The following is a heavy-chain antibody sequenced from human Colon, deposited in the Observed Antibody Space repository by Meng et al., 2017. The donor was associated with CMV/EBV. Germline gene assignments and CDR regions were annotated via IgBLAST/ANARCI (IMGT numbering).Heavy chain of an antibody. D-gene: IGHD6-19*01. V-gene: IGHV6-1*01. CDR1: GDSVSSNSAA. CDR3: ARGGKYTSGSYFDP. Sequence: QLQLQQSGPGLVTPSQTLSHTCAISGDSVSSNSAAWNWIRQSPSRGLEWLGRTYYRSQWYNEYAVSVRSRITINPDTAKNQFSLQLNSVTPEDTAVYYCARGGKYTSGSYFDPWGQGTLVTVSS. CDR2: TYYRSQWYN. J-gene: IGHJ5*02.